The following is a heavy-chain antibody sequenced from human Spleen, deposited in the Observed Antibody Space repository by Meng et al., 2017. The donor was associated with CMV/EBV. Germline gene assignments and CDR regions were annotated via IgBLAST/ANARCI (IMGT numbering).Heavy chain of an antibody. CDR2: MNPHRGNK. D-gene: IGHD1-26*01. CDR3: ARGIVGATPNFDY. J-gene: IGHJ4*02. V-gene: IGHV1-8*03. Sequence: ASGSTFSSYDINWVRQATGQWLAWMGWMNPHRGNKGYAQNFQGRITITRNTPRNTVYMELSSLKSEDTAVYYCARGIVGATPNFDYWGQGTLVTVSS. CDR1: GSTFSSYD.